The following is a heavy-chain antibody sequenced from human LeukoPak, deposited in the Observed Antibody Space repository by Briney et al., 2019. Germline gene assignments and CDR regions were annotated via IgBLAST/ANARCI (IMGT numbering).Heavy chain of an antibody. J-gene: IGHJ4*02. Sequence: SVKVSCKASGYTFTSYGISWVRQAPGQGLEWMGWISAYNGNTNYAQKLQGRVTMTTDTSTSTAYMELRSLRSEDTAVYYCAGYTLRDGYNPFYWGQGTLVTVSS. CDR3: AGYTLRDGYNPFY. D-gene: IGHD5-24*01. CDR1: GYTFTSYG. CDR2: ISAYNGNT. V-gene: IGHV1-18*01.